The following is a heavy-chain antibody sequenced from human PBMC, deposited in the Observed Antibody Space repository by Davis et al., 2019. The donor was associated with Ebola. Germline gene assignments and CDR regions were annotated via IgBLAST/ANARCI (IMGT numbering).Heavy chain of an antibody. J-gene: IGHJ4*02. V-gene: IGHV3-23*01. Sequence: GESLKISCAASGFTCSSDGMSWVRQAPGRGLEWVSTISGSGKTTNYADSVKGRFTISRDNSKITVYLEMHTLRAEDTALYYCAKARAMGTTTYFDHWGQGTLVAVSS. CDR3: AKARAMGTTTYFDH. D-gene: IGHD1-26*01. CDR1: GFTCSSDG. CDR2: ISGSGKTT.